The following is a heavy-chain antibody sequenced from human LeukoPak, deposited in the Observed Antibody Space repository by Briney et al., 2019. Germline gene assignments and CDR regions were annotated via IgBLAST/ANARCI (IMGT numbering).Heavy chain of an antibody. CDR3: ARDLGGGFFDY. J-gene: IGHJ4*02. D-gene: IGHD3-16*01. CDR1: GFIFSRYS. CDR2: ISSSRSYI. V-gene: IGHV3-21*01. Sequence: GGSLRLSCAASGFIFSRYSINWVRQAPGKGLEWVSSISSSRSYIHYADSVTGRFTISRDDAKNSLYLQMSNLRAEDTAVYYCARDLGGGFFDYWGEGTLVTVSS.